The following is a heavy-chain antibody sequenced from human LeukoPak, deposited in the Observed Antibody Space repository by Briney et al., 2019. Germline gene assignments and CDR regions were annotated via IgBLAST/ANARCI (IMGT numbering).Heavy chain of an antibody. Sequence: GGSLRLSCAASGFTFSNYGMHWVRQAPGKGLEWVAFIRYDGRNKYYADSVKGRFTISRDKNTLYLQMNSLRAEDTAIYYCAKGLHSSSWNDALDIWGQGTLVTVSS. CDR1: GFTFSNYG. CDR3: AKGLHSSSWNDALDI. V-gene: IGHV3-30*02. D-gene: IGHD6-13*01. J-gene: IGHJ3*02. CDR2: IRYDGRNK.